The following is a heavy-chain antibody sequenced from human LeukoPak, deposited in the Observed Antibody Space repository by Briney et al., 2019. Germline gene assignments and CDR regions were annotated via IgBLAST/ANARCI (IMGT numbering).Heavy chain of an antibody. CDR1: GYTFTSYA. CDR3: ARDLVVPAAPNGAYYYYGMDV. J-gene: IGHJ6*02. D-gene: IGHD2-2*01. V-gene: IGHV1-3*01. CDR2: INAGNGNT. Sequence: GASVKVSCKASGYTFTSYAMHWVRQAPGQRLEWMGWINAGNGNTKYSQKFQGRVTITRDTSASTAYMELSSLRSEDTAVYYCARDLVVPAAPNGAYYYYGMDVWGQGTTVTVSS.